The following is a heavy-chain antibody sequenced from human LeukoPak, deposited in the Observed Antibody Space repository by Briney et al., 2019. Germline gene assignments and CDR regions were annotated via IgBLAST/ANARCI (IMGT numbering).Heavy chain of an antibody. V-gene: IGHV3-7*03. CDR2: IKLDGSEK. CDR1: GFTFSSSW. J-gene: IGHJ4*02. D-gene: IGHD3-3*01. CDR3: ARDQYDTWSRRGNFDS. Sequence: GGSLRLACAVSGFTFSSSWMHWVRQAPGKGLEWVANIKLDGSEKNYVDSVKGRFTISRDNTKNSLYLQMNSLRVEDTAVFYCARDQYDTWSRRGNFDSWGQGTLVIVSS.